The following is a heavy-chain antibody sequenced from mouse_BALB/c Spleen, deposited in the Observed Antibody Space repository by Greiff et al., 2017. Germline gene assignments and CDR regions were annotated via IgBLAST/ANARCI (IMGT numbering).Heavy chain of an antibody. V-gene: IGHV1-9*01. CDR3: AREVYDYDWFAY. Sequence: QVQLKQSGAELMKPGASVKISCKATGYTFSSYWIEWVKQRPGHGLEWIGEILPGSGSTNYNEKFKGKATFTADTSSNTAYMQLSSLTSEDSAVYYCAREVYDYDWFAYWGQGTLVTVSA. CDR2: ILPGSGST. D-gene: IGHD2-4*01. CDR1: GYTFSSYW. J-gene: IGHJ3*01.